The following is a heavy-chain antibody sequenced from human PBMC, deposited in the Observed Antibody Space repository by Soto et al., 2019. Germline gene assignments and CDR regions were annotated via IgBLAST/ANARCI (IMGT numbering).Heavy chain of an antibody. J-gene: IGHJ4*02. V-gene: IGHV3-30-3*01. CDR1: GFTFSSYA. CDR3: ASDHSSSWPNYFDY. Sequence: QVHLVDSGGGVVQPGRSLRLSCAASGFTFSSYAMHWVRQAPGKGLVWVAVISYDGSNKYYADSVKGRFTISRDNSKSTLYLQMNSLRAENTAVYYCASDHSSSWPNYFDYWGQGTLVTVSS. D-gene: IGHD6-13*01. CDR2: ISYDGSNK.